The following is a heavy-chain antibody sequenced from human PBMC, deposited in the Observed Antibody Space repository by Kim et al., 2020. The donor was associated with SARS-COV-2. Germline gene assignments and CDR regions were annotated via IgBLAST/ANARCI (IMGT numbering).Heavy chain of an antibody. D-gene: IGHD3-22*01. CDR2: ISSRSSYI. J-gene: IGHJ6*02. Sequence: GGSLRLSCAASGFTFSSYSMNWVRQAPGKGLEWVSSISSRSSYIYYADSVKGRFTISRDNAKNSLYLQMNSLRAEDTAVYYCAKDRGDYYDSSGYYQPHYGMDVWGQGTTVTVSS. V-gene: IGHV3-21*01. CDR3: AKDRGDYYDSSGYYQPHYGMDV. CDR1: GFTFSSYS.